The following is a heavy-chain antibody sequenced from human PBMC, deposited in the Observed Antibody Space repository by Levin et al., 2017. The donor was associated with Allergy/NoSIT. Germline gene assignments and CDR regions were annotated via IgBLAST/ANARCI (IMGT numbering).Heavy chain of an antibody. J-gene: IGHJ4*02. CDR2: IYYSGST. V-gene: IGHV4-59*01. CDR1: GGSISSYY. D-gene: IGHD5-18*01. CDR3: ARSPTWIQLWLD. Sequence: SETLSLTCTVSGGSISSYYWSWIRQPPGKGLEWIGYIYYSGSTNYNPSLKSRVTISVDTSKNQFSLKLSSVTAADTAVYYCARSPTWIQLWLDWGQGTLVTVSS.